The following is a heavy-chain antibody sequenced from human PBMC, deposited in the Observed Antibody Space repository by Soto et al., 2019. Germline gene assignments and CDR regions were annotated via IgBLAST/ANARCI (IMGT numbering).Heavy chain of an antibody. CDR1: GFTFDNCA. D-gene: IGHD1-1*01. J-gene: IGHJ5*02. CDR3: VQGRYPTMATPLDH. CDR2: LSWDSTTV. Sequence: EVQLVESGGGLVQPGRSLRLSCSASGFTFDNCAMHWVRQAPGKGLEWVSGLSWDSTTVGYADSVKGRFTISRDDAKNSLYLQMNSLRREDTALYYCVQGRYPTMATPLDHWGHGTLVTVSS. V-gene: IGHV3-9*01.